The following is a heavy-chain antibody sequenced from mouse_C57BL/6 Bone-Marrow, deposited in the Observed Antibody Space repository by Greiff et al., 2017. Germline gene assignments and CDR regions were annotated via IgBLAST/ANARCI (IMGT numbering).Heavy chain of an antibody. J-gene: IGHJ3*01. CDR1: GYTFTSYW. D-gene: IGHD2-1*01. V-gene: IGHV1-64*01. CDR3: ARGDYGNYAWFAY. Sequence: VQLQQPGAELVKPGASVSLSCKASGYTFTSYWMHWVKQRPGQGLEWIGMIHPNSGSTTYNAKFKSQATLTVDKSTSTAYMQLSSRTSKDSEVYYCARGDYGNYAWFAYWGQGTLVTVSA. CDR2: IHPNSGST.